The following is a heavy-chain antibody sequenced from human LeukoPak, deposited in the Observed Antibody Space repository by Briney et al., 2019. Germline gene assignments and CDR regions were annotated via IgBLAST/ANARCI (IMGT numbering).Heavy chain of an antibody. CDR2: IVVGSGNT. CDR3: ARGLKRINYDSSANEGGVFDY. Sequence: SVKVSCKASGFTFTSSAVQWVRQARGQRLEWIGWIVVGSGNTNYAQKFQGRVTMTRDTSTSTVYMKLSSLRSEDTAVYYCARGLKRINYDSSANEGGVFDYWGQGTLVTVSS. J-gene: IGHJ4*02. D-gene: IGHD3-22*01. V-gene: IGHV1-58*01. CDR1: GFTFTSSA.